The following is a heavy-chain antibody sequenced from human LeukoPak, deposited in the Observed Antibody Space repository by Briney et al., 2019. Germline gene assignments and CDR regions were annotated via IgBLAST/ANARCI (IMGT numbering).Heavy chain of an antibody. J-gene: IGHJ5*02. CDR2: INQSGST. CDR1: GGSFSGYY. CDR3: ARGLSALLWFGELLVDWFDP. V-gene: IGHV4-34*01. D-gene: IGHD3-10*01. Sequence: PSETLSLTCAVYGGSFSGYYWSWIRQPPGKGLEWIGEINQSGSTNYNPSLKSRVTISVDTSKNQFSLKLSSVTAADTAVYYCARGLSALLWFGELLVDWFDPWGQGTLVTVSS.